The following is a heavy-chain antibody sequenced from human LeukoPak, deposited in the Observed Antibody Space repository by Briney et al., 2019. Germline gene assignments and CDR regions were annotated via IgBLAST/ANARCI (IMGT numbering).Heavy chain of an antibody. CDR2: IYCSGST. CDR1: GGSISSYY. V-gene: IGHV4-59*01. D-gene: IGHD3-10*01. J-gene: IGHJ6*03. CDR3: ARTTTVRGTYYMDV. Sequence: SETLSLTCTVSGGSISSYYWSWIRQPPGKGLEWIGYIYCSGSTNYNPSLKSRVTISVDTSKNQFSLKLSSVTAADTAVYYCARTTTVRGTYYMDVWGNGTTVTIS.